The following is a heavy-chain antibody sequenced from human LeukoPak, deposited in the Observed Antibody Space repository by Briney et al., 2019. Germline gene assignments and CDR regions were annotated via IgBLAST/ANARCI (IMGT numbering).Heavy chain of an antibody. CDR3: ARQLRGEAVAGHLQPFDY. CDR1: GGSVSSGSYY. Sequence: SETLSLTCTVSGGSVSSGSYYWSWIRQPPGKGLKWIGYIYYSGSTNYNPSLKSRVTISVDTSKNQFSLKLSSVTAADTAVYFCARQLRGEAVAGHLQPFDYWGQGTLVTVSS. D-gene: IGHD6-19*01. CDR2: IYYSGST. J-gene: IGHJ4*02. V-gene: IGHV4-61*01.